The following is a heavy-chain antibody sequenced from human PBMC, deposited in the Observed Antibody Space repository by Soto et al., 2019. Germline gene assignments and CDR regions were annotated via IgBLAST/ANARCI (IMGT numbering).Heavy chain of an antibody. D-gene: IGHD3-9*01. V-gene: IGHV4-59*01. CDR1: GGSISSYY. Sequence: LPETLSLTCTVSGGSISSYYWSWIRQPPGKGLEWIGYIYYSGSTNYNSSLKSRVTISVDTSKNQFSLKLSSVTAADTAVYYCAIAILRYFYWSPSYFDYWGQGTLVTVSS. J-gene: IGHJ4*02. CDR2: IYYSGST. CDR3: AIAILRYFYWSPSYFDY.